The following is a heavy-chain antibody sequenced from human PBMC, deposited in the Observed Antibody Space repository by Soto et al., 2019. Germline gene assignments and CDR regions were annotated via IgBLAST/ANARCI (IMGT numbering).Heavy chain of an antibody. CDR1: GGSFSGYY. CDR2: INHSGST. CDR3: AINLHDYGDPFDAFDI. V-gene: IGHV4-34*01. D-gene: IGHD4-17*01. Sequence: SETLSLTCAVYGGSFSGYYWSWIRQPPGKGLEWIGEINHSGSTNYNPSLKSRVTISVDTSKNQFSLKLSSVTAADTAVYYCAINLHDYGDPFDAFDIWGQGTMVTVSS. J-gene: IGHJ3*02.